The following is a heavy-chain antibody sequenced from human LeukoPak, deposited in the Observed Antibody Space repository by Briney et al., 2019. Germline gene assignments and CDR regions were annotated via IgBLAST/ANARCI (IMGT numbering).Heavy chain of an antibody. D-gene: IGHD6-19*01. V-gene: IGHV3-66*01. Sequence: GGSLRLSCAASGFTVSSNYMSWVRQAPGKGLEWVSVIYSGGSTYYADSVKGRFTISRDNSKNTLYLQMNSLRAEDTAVYYCARAVAERAFDTWGQGTMVTVSS. CDR2: IYSGGST. J-gene: IGHJ3*02. CDR1: GFTVSSNY. CDR3: ARAVAERAFDT.